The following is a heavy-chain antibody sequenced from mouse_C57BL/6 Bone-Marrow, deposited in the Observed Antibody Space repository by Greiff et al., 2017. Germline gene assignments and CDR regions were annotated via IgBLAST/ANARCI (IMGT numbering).Heavy chain of an antibody. Sequence: QVQLQQSGAELVRPGASVTLSCKASGYTFTDYEMHWVKQTPVHGLEWIGAIDPETGGTAYNQKFKGKAILTADKSSSTAYMELRSLTSEDSAVYYCTRRVLRYLYAMDYWGQGTSVTVSS. V-gene: IGHV1-15*01. CDR1: GYTFTDYE. CDR3: TRRVLRYLYAMDY. D-gene: IGHD1-1*01. CDR2: IDPETGGT. J-gene: IGHJ4*01.